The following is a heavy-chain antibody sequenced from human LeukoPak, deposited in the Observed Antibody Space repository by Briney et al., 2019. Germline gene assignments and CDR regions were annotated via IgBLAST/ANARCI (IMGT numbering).Heavy chain of an antibody. D-gene: IGHD3-22*01. Sequence: SETLSLTCIVSGGSISSSGYYWDWIRQPPGKGLEWIGNFYYTGSTYYNPSLKSRITISVDTSKNQFSLKLSSVTAADTAVYYCARERSYYYDSSGSDAFDIWGQGTMVTVSS. V-gene: IGHV4-39*07. CDR3: ARERSYYYDSSGSDAFDI. CDR1: GGSISSSGYY. J-gene: IGHJ3*02. CDR2: FYYTGST.